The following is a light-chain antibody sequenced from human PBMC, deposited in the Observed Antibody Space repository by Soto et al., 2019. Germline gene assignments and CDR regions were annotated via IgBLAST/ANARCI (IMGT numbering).Light chain of an antibody. J-gene: IGLJ2*01. CDR2: DTN. V-gene: IGLV7-46*01. Sequence: QAVVTQEPSLTVSPGGTVTLTCGSNTGAVTTGHYPYWFQQKPGQAPRTLIYDTNNKHSWTPARFSGSLLGGKAALTLSGAQPEDGADYYCLLSYRGVGVFGGGTKLTVL. CDR3: LLSYRGVGV. CDR1: TGAVTTGHY.